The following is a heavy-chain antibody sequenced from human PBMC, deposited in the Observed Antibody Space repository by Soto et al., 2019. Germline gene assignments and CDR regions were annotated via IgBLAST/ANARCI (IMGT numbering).Heavy chain of an antibody. CDR2: IIPIFGTA. D-gene: IGHD3-3*01. CDR1: GGTFSSYA. Sequence: QVQLVQSGAEVKKPGSSVKVSCKASGGTFSSYAISWVRQAPGQGLEWMGGIIPIFGTANYAQKFQGRVTITADESTSTAYMEPSSLRSEDTAVYYCARDGRYDFWSGYPYYGMDVWGQGTTVTVSS. J-gene: IGHJ6*02. CDR3: ARDGRYDFWSGYPYYGMDV. V-gene: IGHV1-69*01.